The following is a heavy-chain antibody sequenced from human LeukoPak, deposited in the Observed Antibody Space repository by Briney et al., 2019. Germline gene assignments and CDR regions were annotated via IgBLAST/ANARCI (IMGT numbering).Heavy chain of an antibody. V-gene: IGHV3-23*01. D-gene: IGHD4-17*01. Sequence: GGFLRLSCAASGFTFSSYAMSWVRQAPGKGLEWVSAISGSGVSTYYADSVKGRFTISRDNSRNTLYLQVNSLRAEDTAVYYCAKVSAKTTVTFFDYWGQGTLVTVSS. CDR2: ISGSGVST. CDR1: GFTFSSYA. J-gene: IGHJ4*02. CDR3: AKVSAKTTVTFFDY.